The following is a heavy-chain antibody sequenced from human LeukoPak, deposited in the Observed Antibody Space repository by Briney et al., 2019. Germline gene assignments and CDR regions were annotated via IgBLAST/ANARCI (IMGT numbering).Heavy chain of an antibody. Sequence: PSETLSLTCAVYGGSFSGYYWSWIRQPPGKGLEWIGEINHSGSTNYNPSLKSRVTISVDTSKNQFSLKLSSVTAADTAVYYCARGNCSSTSCPNYYFDYWGQGTLVTVSS. J-gene: IGHJ4*02. D-gene: IGHD2-2*01. CDR2: INHSGST. V-gene: IGHV4-34*01. CDR1: GGSFSGYY. CDR3: ARGNCSSTSCPNYYFDY.